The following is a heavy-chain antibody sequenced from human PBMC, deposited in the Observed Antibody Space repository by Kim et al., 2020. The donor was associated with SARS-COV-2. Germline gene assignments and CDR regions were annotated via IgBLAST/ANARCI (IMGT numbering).Heavy chain of an antibody. J-gene: IGHJ4*03. V-gene: IGHV3-23*01. Sequence: GGSLRLSCVASGFNFGTFAMRWLRQAPGKGLEWVSVITGQGGSTYYADSVRGRFTISRDRSKNTLFLQMNSLSADDTAVYYCVKGPNIDYSGHGILVTVS. CDR1: GFNFGTFA. CDR2: ITGQGGST. CDR3: VKGPNIDY.